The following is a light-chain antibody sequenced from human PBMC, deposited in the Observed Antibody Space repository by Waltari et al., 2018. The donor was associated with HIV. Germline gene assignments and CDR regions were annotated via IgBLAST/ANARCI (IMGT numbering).Light chain of an antibody. CDR1: SSDVGGHKY. CDR3: SSYTRSTTLEV. J-gene: IGLJ1*01. CDR2: EVS. V-gene: IGLV2-14*01. Sequence: QSALTQPASVSGSPGQSITISCTGTSSDVGGHKYVSWYQQHPGKAPKRMIYEVSNRPSGVSNRCSGSKSGNTASLTISGLQAEDEADYYCSSYTRSTTLEVFGTGTKVTVL.